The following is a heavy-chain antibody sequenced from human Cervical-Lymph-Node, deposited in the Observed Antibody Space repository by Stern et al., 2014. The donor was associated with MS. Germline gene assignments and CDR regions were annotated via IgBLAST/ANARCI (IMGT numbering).Heavy chain of an antibody. J-gene: IGHJ4*02. Sequence: VQLLESGPGLGKPSETLSLTCNVSGGSISSGGYYWSWIRQHPGKGLEWIGNTYYSGYTYYNPSLKSRALISVDTSKNKFSLKLRSVTAADTAVYYCARYSQYYFDSWGQGTLVTVSS. CDR1: GGSISSGGYY. V-gene: IGHV4-31*03. D-gene: IGHD4-11*01. CDR2: TYYSGYT. CDR3: ARYSQYYFDS.